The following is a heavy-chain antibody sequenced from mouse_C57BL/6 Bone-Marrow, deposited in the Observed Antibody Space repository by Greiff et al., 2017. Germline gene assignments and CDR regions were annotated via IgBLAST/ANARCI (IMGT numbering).Heavy chain of an antibody. V-gene: IGHV1-55*01. CDR2: IYPGSGST. D-gene: IGHD2-4*01. CDR1: GYTFTSYW. Sequence: QVHVKQPGAELVKPGASVKMSCKASGYTFTSYWITWVKQRPGQGLEWIGDIYPGSGSTNYNEKFKGKATLTADKSSSTAYMQFSSLTSEDSAIYYCARHDYDGYYAMDYWGQGTSVTVSS. CDR3: ARHDYDGYYAMDY. J-gene: IGHJ4*01.